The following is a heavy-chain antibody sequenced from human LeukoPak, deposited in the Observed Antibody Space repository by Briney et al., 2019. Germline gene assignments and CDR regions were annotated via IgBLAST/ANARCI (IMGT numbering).Heavy chain of an antibody. CDR1: GYSISSGYY. V-gene: IGHV4-38-2*01. J-gene: IGHJ4*02. CDR2: IYHSGST. Sequence: SETLSLTCAVSGYSISSGYYWGWIRQPPGKGLEWIGSIYHSGSTYCNPSLKSRVTISVDTSKNQFSLKLSSVTAADTAVYYCASQEMATTPVFDYWGQGTLVTVSS. D-gene: IGHD5-24*01. CDR3: ASQEMATTPVFDY.